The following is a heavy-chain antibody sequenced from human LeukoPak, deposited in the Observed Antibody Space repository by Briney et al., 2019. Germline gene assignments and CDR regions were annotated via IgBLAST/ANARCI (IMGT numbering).Heavy chain of an antibody. CDR1: GGSISSSTHY. CDR2: IYYSGST. J-gene: IGHJ3*02. Sequence: SETLSLTCTVSGGSISSSTHYWAWIRQPPGRGLEWIGIIYYSGSTHYNPSLKSRVTISVDTSKNQFSLKLSSVTAADTAVYYCARDKHYYDSSGLDAFDIWGQGTMVTVSS. CDR3: ARDKHYYDSSGLDAFDI. V-gene: IGHV4-39*07. D-gene: IGHD3-22*01.